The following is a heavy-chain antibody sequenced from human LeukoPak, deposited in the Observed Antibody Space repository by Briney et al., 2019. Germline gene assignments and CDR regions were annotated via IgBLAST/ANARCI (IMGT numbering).Heavy chain of an antibody. CDR1: GFTFGDYL. CDR2: ISGGTA. CDR3: SRGSGWLSVY. Sequence: GGSLRLSCTASGFTFGDYLMSWFRQAPGRGLEGIGFISGGTAEYAASVKGRFTISRDDSTSIAYLQMNSLTTEDTAVYYCSRGSGWLSVYWGQGTLVTVSS. V-gene: IGHV3-49*03. J-gene: IGHJ4*02. D-gene: IGHD6-19*01.